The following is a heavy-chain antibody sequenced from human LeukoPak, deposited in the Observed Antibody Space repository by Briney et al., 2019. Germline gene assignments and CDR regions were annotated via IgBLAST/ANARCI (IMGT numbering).Heavy chain of an antibody. Sequence: ASVKVSCKASGYTFTSYGISWVRQAPGQRLEWMGWISAYNGNTNYAQKLQGRVTMTTDTSTSTAYMELRSLRSDDTAVYYCARDGARNYYYYMDVWGKGTTVTVSS. D-gene: IGHD4-17*01. V-gene: IGHV1-18*01. CDR2: ISAYNGNT. CDR3: ARDGARNYYYYMDV. J-gene: IGHJ6*03. CDR1: GYTFTSYG.